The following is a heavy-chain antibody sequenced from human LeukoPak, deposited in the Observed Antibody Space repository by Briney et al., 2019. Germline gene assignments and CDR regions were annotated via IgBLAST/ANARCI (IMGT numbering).Heavy chain of an antibody. J-gene: IGHJ4*02. CDR3: ARDSQNIVVVFHFDY. CDR1: GFTFSSYA. V-gene: IGHV3-30*04. D-gene: IGHD2-21*01. CDR2: ISYDGSNK. Sequence: GGSLRLSCAASGFTFSSYAMHWVRQAPGKGLEWVAVISYDGSNKYYADSVKGRSTISRDNSKNTLYLQMNSLRAEDTAVYYCARDSQNIVVVFHFDYWGQGILVTVSS.